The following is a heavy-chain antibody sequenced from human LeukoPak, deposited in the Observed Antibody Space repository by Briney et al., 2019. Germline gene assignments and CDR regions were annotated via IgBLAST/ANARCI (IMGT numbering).Heavy chain of an antibody. CDR3: ARTHAADAFDI. V-gene: IGHV5-51*01. CDR1: GYSFTRYW. Sequence: GESLEIPFKGSGYSFTRYWLGRVRQMSGEGLEWMGITYPSDSDTRYSPSFQGQVTISADKSISTAYLQWSSLTASDTAMYYCARTHAADAFDIWGQGTMVTVSS. D-gene: IGHD6-25*01. CDR2: TYPSDSDT. J-gene: IGHJ3*02.